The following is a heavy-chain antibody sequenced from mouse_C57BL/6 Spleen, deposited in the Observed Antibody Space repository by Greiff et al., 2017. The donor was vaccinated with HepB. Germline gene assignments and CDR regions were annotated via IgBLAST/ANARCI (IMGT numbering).Heavy chain of an antibody. D-gene: IGHD2-4*01. J-gene: IGHJ4*01. CDR1: GFTFSDAW. CDR2: IRNKANNHAT. Sequence: EVKVVESGGGLVQPGGSMKLSCAASGFTFSDAWMDWVRQSPEKGLEWVAEIRNKANNHATYYAESVKGRFTISRDDSKSSVYLQMNSLRAEDTGIYYCTRPYDYDNPMDYWGQGTSVTVSS. CDR3: TRPYDYDNPMDY. V-gene: IGHV6-6*01.